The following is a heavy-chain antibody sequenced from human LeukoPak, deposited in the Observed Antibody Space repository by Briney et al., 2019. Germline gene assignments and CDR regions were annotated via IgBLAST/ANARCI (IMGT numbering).Heavy chain of an antibody. CDR1: GGTFSSYA. J-gene: IGHJ4*02. D-gene: IGHD3-10*01. Sequence: SVKVSCKASGGTFSSYAISWVRQAPGQGLEWMGGIIPIFGTANYAQKFQGRVMITADESTSTAYMELSSLRSEDTAVYYCARGNFGSGSRLSQDYWGQGTLVTVSS. CDR3: ARGNFGSGSRLSQDY. CDR2: IIPIFGTA. V-gene: IGHV1-69*13.